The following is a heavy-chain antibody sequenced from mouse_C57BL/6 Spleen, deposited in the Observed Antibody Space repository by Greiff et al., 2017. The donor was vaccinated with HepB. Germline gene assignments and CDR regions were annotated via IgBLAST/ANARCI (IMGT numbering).Heavy chain of an antibody. Sequence: QVQLQQSGPELVKPGASVKISCKASGYAFSSSWMNWVKQRPGKGLEWIGRIYPGDGDTNYNGKFKGKATLTADKSSSTAYMQLSSLTSEDSAVYFCARWTVGHYFDYWGQGTTLTVSS. CDR3: ARWTVGHYFDY. CDR1: GYAFSSSW. D-gene: IGHD1-1*01. CDR2: IYPGDGDT. V-gene: IGHV1-82*01. J-gene: IGHJ2*01.